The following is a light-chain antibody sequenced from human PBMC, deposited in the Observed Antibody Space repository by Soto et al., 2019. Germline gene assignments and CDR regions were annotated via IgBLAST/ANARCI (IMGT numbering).Light chain of an antibody. CDR3: QQFKSYPLT. Sequence: DIQMTQSPSSLSASVGDRVTITCQASQDLTGYLAWYQQEPGKAPKLLISATSTLQSGVPSRFSGSGSGTEMTLTISSLQPEDFATYYCQQFKSYPLTFGGGTKVDIK. V-gene: IGKV1-9*01. CDR2: ATS. J-gene: IGKJ4*01. CDR1: QDLTGY.